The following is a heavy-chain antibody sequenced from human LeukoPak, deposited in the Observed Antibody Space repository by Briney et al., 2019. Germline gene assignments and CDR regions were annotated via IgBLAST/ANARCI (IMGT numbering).Heavy chain of an antibody. D-gene: IGHD1-1*01. V-gene: IGHV1-2*02. J-gene: IGHJ4*02. CDR1: GYTFTGYY. CDR2: INPNSGGT. Sequence: ASVKVSCKASGYTFTGYYMHWVRQAPGQGLEWMGWINPNSGGTNYAQKFQGRVTMTRDTSISTVYMELSSLRSEDTAVYYCARDPRVRNWNGVDYWGQGTLVTVSS. CDR3: ARDPRVRNWNGVDY.